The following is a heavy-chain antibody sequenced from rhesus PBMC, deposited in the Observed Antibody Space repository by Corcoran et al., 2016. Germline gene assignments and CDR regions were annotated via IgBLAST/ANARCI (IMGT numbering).Heavy chain of an antibody. CDR3: ARDIAADGNWYFDL. D-gene: IGHD6-25*01. CDR1: GFTFSSYG. Sequence: EVQLVESGGGLVQPGGSLRLSCAASGFTFSSYGMHWVRQAPGKGLEWVAVISYDGSKKYYSDLVKDRFTISRDNSNNILYLQMNNLKLEDTAVYYCARDIAADGNWYFDLWGPGTPITISS. V-gene: IGHV3-54*02. CDR2: ISYDGSKK. J-gene: IGHJ2*01.